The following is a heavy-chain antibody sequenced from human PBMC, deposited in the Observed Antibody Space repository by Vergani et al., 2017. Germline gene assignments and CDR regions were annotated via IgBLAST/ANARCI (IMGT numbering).Heavy chain of an antibody. CDR3: ARGRNSATHWFDP. J-gene: IGHJ5*02. CDR2: IYYSGST. V-gene: IGHV4-59*01. CDR1: GRSISSYY. D-gene: IGHD4-23*01. Sequence: QVQLQESGPGLVKPSETLSLTCTVSGRSISSYYWSWIRPPPGQGLEWIGYIYYSGSTNYNPSLKSRVTISVATSKNQFSLKLSSVPAADTAVYYCARGRNSATHWFDPWGQGTLVTVSS.